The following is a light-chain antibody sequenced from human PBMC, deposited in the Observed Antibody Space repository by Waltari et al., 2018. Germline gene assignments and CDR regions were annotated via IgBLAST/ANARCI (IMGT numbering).Light chain of an antibody. J-gene: IGKJ4*01. Sequence: EIVLTQSPGTLSLSPGERATLSCRASQGVSSTNLAWYQQKPGRPPRLLIYGASSRATGIPDRFSGSGFGTDFTLTISRLEPEDFAVYYCQQYGSSPPDFGGGTKVEIK. CDR3: QQYGSSPPD. V-gene: IGKV3-20*01. CDR1: QGVSSTN. CDR2: GAS.